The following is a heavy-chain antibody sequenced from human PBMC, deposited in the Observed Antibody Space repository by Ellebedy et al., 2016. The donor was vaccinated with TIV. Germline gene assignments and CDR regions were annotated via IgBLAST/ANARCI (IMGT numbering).Heavy chain of an antibody. Sequence: SETLSLTXDVSSGSVTNFYWSWLRQSPGKGLEWIGYVYYRGNTRYNPSLKSRATVSVDWSRQQVSLKLTSVATADTAVYYCATAGGIWRGLLYYFDYWGPGTPVTVSS. J-gene: IGHJ4*02. V-gene: IGHV4-59*02. D-gene: IGHD3-3*01. CDR2: VYYRGNT. CDR1: SGSVTNFY. CDR3: ATAGGIWRGLLYYFDY.